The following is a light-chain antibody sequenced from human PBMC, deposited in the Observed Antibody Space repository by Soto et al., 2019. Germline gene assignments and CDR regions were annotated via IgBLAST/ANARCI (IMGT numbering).Light chain of an antibody. V-gene: IGKV3-20*01. CDR3: QHYGSSWT. CDR2: GSS. J-gene: IGKJ1*01. Sequence: ESVLTHSPGTLSLSPGERATLSCRASQSVSSSYLAWYQQKAGQAPRLLIYGSSSRATGLPDRFSGRGSGNDFPLTISRLAADDFAVYYCQHYGSSWTFGQGTKVAIK. CDR1: QSVSSSY.